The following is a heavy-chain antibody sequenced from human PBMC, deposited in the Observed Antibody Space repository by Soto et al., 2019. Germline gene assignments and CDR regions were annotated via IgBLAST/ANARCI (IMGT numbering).Heavy chain of an antibody. CDR2: INTNSGVT. CDR1: GYIFTGYY. D-gene: IGHD3-22*01. CDR3: AREVSYYDTRGFDP. V-gene: IGHV1-2*02. Sequence: ASVKVSCKASGYIFTGYYLHWVRQAPGQGLEWMGWINTNSGVTNYAQNFQGRVTMTRDTPTTTAYMELSRLTSDDAAVYYCAREVSYYDTRGFDPWGQGTLVTVSS. J-gene: IGHJ5*02.